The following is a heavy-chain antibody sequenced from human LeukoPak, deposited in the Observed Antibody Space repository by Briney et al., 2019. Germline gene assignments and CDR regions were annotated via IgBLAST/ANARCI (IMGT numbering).Heavy chain of an antibody. J-gene: IGHJ4*02. V-gene: IGHV3-49*04. D-gene: IGHD3-10*01. CDR3: TTGITMVRGVIHLIDY. CDR1: GFTFGDFA. CDR2: IGSKTYGGTT. Sequence: PGGSLRLSCTASGFTFGDFAMNWVRQAPGKGLEWVGFIGSKTYGGTTDYAASVKGRFIISRDESKSIAYLQMNSLKTEDTAVYYCTTGITMVRGVIHLIDYWGQGTLVTVSS.